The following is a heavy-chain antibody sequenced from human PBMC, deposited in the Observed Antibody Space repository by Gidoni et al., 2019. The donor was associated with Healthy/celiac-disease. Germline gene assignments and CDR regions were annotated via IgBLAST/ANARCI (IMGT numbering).Heavy chain of an antibody. D-gene: IGHD4-17*01. CDR3: ARQDPYGDYAFDY. J-gene: IGHJ4*02. V-gene: IGHV4-31*01. CDR1: VSSISSGGSY. Sequence: HVQLQQSGPGLVKPSQTLSPTCTVPVSSISSGGSYWSWIRQHPGKGLEGIGYIYYSGSTYYNQSLRSLVTIAGDTSKNQISLKLRSVTAAETAVYYCARQDPYGDYAFDYWGQGTLVTVSS. CDR2: IYYSGST.